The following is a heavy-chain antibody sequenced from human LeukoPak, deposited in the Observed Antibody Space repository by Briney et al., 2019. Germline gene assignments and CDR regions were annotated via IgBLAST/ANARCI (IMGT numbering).Heavy chain of an antibody. CDR2: IRSGGGAI. J-gene: IGHJ4*02. CDR1: GFTFSSHE. CDR3: ARDMGGDPGGNPAGG. V-gene: IGHV3-48*03. D-gene: IGHD4-23*01. Sequence: GGSLRLSCAASGFTFSSHEMKWVRQAPGKGLERVSYIRSGGGAIHYGGSVKGRFTISRDQARHSLYLQMTSLRAEDTAVYYCARDMGGDPGGNPAGGWCQETLVTVSS.